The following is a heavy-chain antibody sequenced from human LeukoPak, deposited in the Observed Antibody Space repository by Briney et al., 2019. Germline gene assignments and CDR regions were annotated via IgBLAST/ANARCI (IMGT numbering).Heavy chain of an antibody. J-gene: IGHJ5*02. CDR2: INPSGGST. D-gene: IGHD4-17*01. CDR3: AREKTTVTEGSWFDP. V-gene: IGHV1-46*01. Sequence: GASVKVSCKASGYTITSYYMHWVRQAPGQGLEWMGIINPSGGSTSYAQKFQGRVTMTRDTSTSTVYMELSSLRSEDTAVYYCAREKTTVTEGSWFDPWGQGTLVTVSS. CDR1: GYTITSYY.